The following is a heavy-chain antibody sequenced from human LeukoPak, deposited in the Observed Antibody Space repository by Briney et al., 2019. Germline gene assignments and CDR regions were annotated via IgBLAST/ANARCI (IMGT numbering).Heavy chain of an antibody. CDR3: ARDTPGYGGDDFDY. D-gene: IGHD4-23*01. CDR2: IQAGGDEY. CDR1: GFTFNTYG. V-gene: IGHV3-30*02. J-gene: IGHJ4*02. Sequence: GGSLRPSCAASGFTFNTYGMHWVRQAPGKGLEWMTFIQAGGDEYYYAESVKGRFTVSRDNSKNTLYLQMNSLRPEDTAVYYCARDTPGYGGDDFDYWGQGALVTVSS.